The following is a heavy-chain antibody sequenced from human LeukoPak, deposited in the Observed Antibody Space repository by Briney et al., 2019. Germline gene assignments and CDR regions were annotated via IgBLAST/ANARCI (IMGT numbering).Heavy chain of an antibody. J-gene: IGHJ6*02. D-gene: IGHD3-22*01. CDR3: AGGYYSSYYYGMDV. CDR1: GFTVSSNY. Sequence: GGSLRLSCAASGFTVSSNYMSWVRQAPGKGLEWVSVIYSGGSTYYADSVKGRFTISRDNSKNTLYLQMNSLRAEDTAVYFCAGGYYSSYYYGMDVWGQGTTVTVSS. V-gene: IGHV3-53*01. CDR2: IYSGGST.